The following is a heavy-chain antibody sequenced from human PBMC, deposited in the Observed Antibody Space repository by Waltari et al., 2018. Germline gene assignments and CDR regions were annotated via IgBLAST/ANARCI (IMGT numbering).Heavy chain of an antibody. Sequence: EVQLVESGGGWIQTGGSLRLSCAASGFSLSSDYMNWVRQAPGKGLEWLSSISSNGNDVDYADSGKGRFTISRDNAKNSLYLQMNNLRDEDTAVYYCARDWVFLTGNDFDIWGQGTMVTVSS. CDR1: GFSLSSDY. V-gene: IGHV3-48*02. D-gene: IGHD3-9*01. CDR2: ISSNGNDV. CDR3: ARDWVFLTGNDFDI. J-gene: IGHJ3*02.